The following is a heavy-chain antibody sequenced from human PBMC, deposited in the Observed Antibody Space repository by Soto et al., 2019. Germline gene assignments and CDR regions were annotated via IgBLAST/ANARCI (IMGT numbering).Heavy chain of an antibody. J-gene: IGHJ4*02. CDR3: ARGFQMGYCSSTSCYVFDY. CDR2: ISSSGSTI. V-gene: IGHV3-11*01. CDR1: GFTFSDYY. D-gene: IGHD2-2*01. Sequence: PGGSLRLSCAASGFTFSDYYMSWIRQAPGKGLEWVSYISSSGSTIYYADSVKGRFTISRDNAKNSLYLQMNSLRAEDTAVYYCARGFQMGYCSSTSCYVFDYWGQGTLVTVSS.